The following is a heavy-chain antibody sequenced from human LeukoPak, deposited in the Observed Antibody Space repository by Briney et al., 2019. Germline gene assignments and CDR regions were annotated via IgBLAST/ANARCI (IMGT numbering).Heavy chain of an antibody. J-gene: IGHJ6*03. V-gene: IGHV3-21*01. CDR2: ISSSSSYI. Sequence: GGSLRLSCAASGFTFSSYSMNWVRQAPGKGLEWVSSISSSSSYIYYADSVKGRFTISRDNAKNSLYLQMNSLRAEDTAVYYCARVLSSSISKTLLGYMDVWGKGTTVTVSS. D-gene: IGHD2-2*01. CDR1: GFTFSSYS. CDR3: ARVLSSSISKTLLGYMDV.